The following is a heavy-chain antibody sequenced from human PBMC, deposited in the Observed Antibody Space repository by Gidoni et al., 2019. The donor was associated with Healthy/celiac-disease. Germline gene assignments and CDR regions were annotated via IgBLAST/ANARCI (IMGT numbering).Heavy chain of an antibody. V-gene: IGHV4-34*01. CDR3: ARGHEFWSGYYWGIRSSWFDP. CDR1: GGSFSGYY. D-gene: IGHD3-3*01. Sequence: QVQLQQWGAGMLKPSETLSLTCAVYGGSFSGYYWSWIRQPPGKGLEWIGEINHSGSTSYNPSLKSRVTISVDTSKNQFSLKLSSVTAADTAVYYCARGHEFWSGYYWGIRSSWFDPWGQGTLVTVSS. J-gene: IGHJ5*02. CDR2: INHSGST.